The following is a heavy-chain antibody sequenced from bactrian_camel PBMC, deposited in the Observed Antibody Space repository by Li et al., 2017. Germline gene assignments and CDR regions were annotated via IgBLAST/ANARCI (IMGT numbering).Heavy chain of an antibody. D-gene: IGHD2*01. CDR2: ITTGTGNT. CDR3: ALADHACYYVMFGSNPVYTN. CDR1: GWPYSAYL. V-gene: IGHV3S1*01. Sequence: HVQLVESGGGAVRAGESLRLSCEVSGWPYSAYLVAWFRQAPGKEREGVATITTGTGNTDYTDSVKGRFTISRHNATNTLSLQMNSLEPEDTAMYYCALADHACYYVMFGSNPVYTNWGQGTQVTVS. J-gene: IGHJ4*01.